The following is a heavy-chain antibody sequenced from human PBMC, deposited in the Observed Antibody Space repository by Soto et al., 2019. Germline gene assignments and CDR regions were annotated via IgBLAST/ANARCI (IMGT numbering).Heavy chain of an antibody. V-gene: IGHV4-39*01. D-gene: IGHD1-26*01. CDR3: ARRVYSDDRFSPIHDAFDV. CDR1: GGSITSGAFY. J-gene: IGHJ3*01. Sequence: QLQLQESGPGLVKPSETLSLSCTVSGGSITSGAFYWGWIRQSPGKGLEWIATISYSDITYSNPSFKSRVTLSLDTSKSQFSLRLTSVTAADSAVYFCARRVYSDDRFSPIHDAFDVWGQGTLVSVSS. CDR2: ISYSDIT.